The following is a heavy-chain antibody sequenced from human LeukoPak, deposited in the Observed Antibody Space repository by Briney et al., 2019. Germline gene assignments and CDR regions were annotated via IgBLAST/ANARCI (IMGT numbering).Heavy chain of an antibody. CDR2: INHSGST. CDR3: ARAYGAWDY. J-gene: IGHJ4*02. Sequence: PSETLSLTCAVYGGSFSGYYWSWIRQPPGKGLEWIGEINHSGSTNYNPSLKSRVTISVDTSKNQFSLKLSSVTAADTAVYYWARAYGAWDYWGQGTLVTVSS. V-gene: IGHV4-34*01. CDR1: GGSFSGYY. D-gene: IGHD4-17*01.